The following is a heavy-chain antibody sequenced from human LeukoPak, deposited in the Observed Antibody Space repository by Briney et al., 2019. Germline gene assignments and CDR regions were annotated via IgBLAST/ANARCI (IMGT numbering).Heavy chain of an antibody. D-gene: IGHD3-22*01. CDR1: GGTFSSYA. V-gene: IGHV1-69*05. CDR3: AREDRYYYDSSGYYRY. J-gene: IGHJ4*02. Sequence: ASVKVSCKASGGTFSSYAISWVRQAPGQGLEWMGGIIPIFGTANYAQKFQGRVTITTDESTSTACMELSSLRSEDTAVYYCAREDRYYYDSSGYYRYWGQGTLVTVSS. CDR2: IIPIFGTA.